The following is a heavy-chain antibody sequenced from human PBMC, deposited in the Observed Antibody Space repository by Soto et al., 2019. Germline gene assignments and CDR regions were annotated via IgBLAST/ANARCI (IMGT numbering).Heavy chain of an antibody. J-gene: IGHJ4*02. Sequence: ASVKVSCKASGYTFTGYYMHWVRQVPGQGLEWMGWINPNSGGTNYAQKFKGWVTMTRDTSISTAYMELSRLRSDDTAVYYCARIRGSSSWLDYWGQGTLVTVSS. V-gene: IGHV1-2*04. CDR3: ARIRGSSSWLDY. CDR2: INPNSGGT. CDR1: GYTFTGYY. D-gene: IGHD6-13*01.